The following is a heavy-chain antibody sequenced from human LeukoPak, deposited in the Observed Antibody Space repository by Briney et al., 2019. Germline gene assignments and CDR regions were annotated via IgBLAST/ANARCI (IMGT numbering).Heavy chain of an antibody. V-gene: IGHV3-23*01. D-gene: IGHD2-2*01. J-gene: IGHJ4*02. CDR3: ACQREYCSSGRCYFDH. CDR1: GFTFDTYA. Sequence: GGSLRLSCAASGFTFDTYAMTWVRQAPGKTLEGVSSIIGSGGTLYSDPVEGRFTISRDNSKNTLYLQVNSLRVEDTAIYYCACQREYCSSGRCYFDHWGQGTLVTVSS. CDR2: IIGSGGT.